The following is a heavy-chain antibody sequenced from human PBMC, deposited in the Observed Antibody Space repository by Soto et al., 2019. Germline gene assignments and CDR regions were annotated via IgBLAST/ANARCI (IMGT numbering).Heavy chain of an antibody. V-gene: IGHV4-34*01. J-gene: IGHJ6*02. CDR1: GGSFSGYY. Sequence: SATLSLTCAVYGGSFSGYYWSWIRQPPGKGPEWIGEINHSGSTNYNPSLKSRVTMSVDTSKDQFSLTLTSVTAADTAVYYCARDGHGMDVWGQGTTVTVSS. CDR2: INHSGST. CDR3: ARDGHGMDV.